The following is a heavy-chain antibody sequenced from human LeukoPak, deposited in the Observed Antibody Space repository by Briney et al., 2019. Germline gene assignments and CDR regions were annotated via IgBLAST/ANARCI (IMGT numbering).Heavy chain of an antibody. CDR3: ARAWYNWNYSNRFDP. D-gene: IGHD1-7*01. J-gene: IGHJ5*02. V-gene: IGHV4-59*12. Sequence: SETLSLTCTVSGGSISSYYWSWIRQPPGKGLEGIGYIYYSGSTNYNPSLKSRVAISVDTSKNQFSLKLSSVTAADTAVYYCARAWYNWNYSNRFDPWGQGTLVTVSS. CDR1: GGSISSYY. CDR2: IYYSGST.